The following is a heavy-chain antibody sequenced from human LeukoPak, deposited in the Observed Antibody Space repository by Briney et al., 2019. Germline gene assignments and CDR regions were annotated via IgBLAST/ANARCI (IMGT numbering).Heavy chain of an antibody. D-gene: IGHD4-17*01. CDR1: GGSISSSSYY. CDR2: IYYSGST. Sequence: SETLSLSCTVSGGSISSSSYYWGWIRQPPGKGLEWIGSIYYSGSTYYNPSLKSRVTISVDTSKNQFSLKLSSVTAADTAVYYCARAKIDYGVYDDPYFDYWGQGTLVTVSS. J-gene: IGHJ4*02. V-gene: IGHV4-39*01. CDR3: ARAKIDYGVYDDPYFDY.